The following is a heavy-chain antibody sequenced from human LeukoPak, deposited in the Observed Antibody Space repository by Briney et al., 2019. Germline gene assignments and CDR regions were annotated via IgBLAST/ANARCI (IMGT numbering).Heavy chain of an antibody. J-gene: IGHJ4*02. Sequence: GASLKISCQGSGSSFTSYWIGWVRQLPGKGLEWMGIIYPGDSDTRYSPSFQGQVTISADKSINTAYLQWTSLKASDTAIYYCARRDTTYFDYWGQGSLVTVSS. V-gene: IGHV5-51*01. CDR3: ARRDTTYFDY. D-gene: IGHD1-1*01. CDR1: GSSFTSYW. CDR2: IYPGDSDT.